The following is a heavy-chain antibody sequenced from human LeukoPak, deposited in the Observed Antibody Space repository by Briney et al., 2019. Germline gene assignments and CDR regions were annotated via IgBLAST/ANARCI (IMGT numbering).Heavy chain of an antibody. J-gene: IGHJ4*02. Sequence: ASVKVSCKASGYTFSRYYMHWLRQATGQRLEWMGWMHPNSGNTGYAQKFQGRVTMTRNTSISTAYMELSSLRSEETAVYYCARALGARRDGYNYADYWGQGTLVTVSS. CDR2: MHPNSGNT. V-gene: IGHV1-8*02. D-gene: IGHD5-24*01. CDR3: ARALGARRDGYNYADY. CDR1: GYTFSRYY.